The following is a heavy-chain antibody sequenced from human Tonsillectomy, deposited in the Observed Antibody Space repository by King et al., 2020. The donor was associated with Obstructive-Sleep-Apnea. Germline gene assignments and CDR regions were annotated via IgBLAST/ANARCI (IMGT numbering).Heavy chain of an antibody. V-gene: IGHV4-39*07. Sequence: QLQESGPGLVKPSETLSLTCTVSVGSISSSSYYWGWVRQPPRKGLEWMGSIDYSGSSYYNPALNSRVTISVDTSKNPFSLKLSSVSAADTAVYYCARLAVAGLYFDYWGQGTLVTVSS. CDR2: IDYSGSS. J-gene: IGHJ4*02. CDR3: ARLAVAGLYFDY. CDR1: VGSISSSSYY. D-gene: IGHD6-19*01.